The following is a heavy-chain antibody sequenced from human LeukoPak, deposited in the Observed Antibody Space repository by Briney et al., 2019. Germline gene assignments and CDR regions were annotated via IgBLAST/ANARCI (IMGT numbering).Heavy chain of an antibody. D-gene: IGHD6-6*01. Sequence: ASVKVSCKASGYTFTSYDINWVRRATGQGLEWMGWMNPNSGNTGYAQKFQGRVTMTRNTSISTAYMELSSLRSEDTAVYYCARGRHSSSESYYGMDVWGQGTTVTVSS. J-gene: IGHJ6*02. CDR1: GYTFTSYD. CDR2: MNPNSGNT. V-gene: IGHV1-8*01. CDR3: ARGRHSSSESYYGMDV.